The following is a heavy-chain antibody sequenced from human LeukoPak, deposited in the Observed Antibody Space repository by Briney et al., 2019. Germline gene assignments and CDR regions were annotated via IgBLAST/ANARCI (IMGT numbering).Heavy chain of an antibody. V-gene: IGHV4-39*07. CDR2: INHSGST. D-gene: IGHD3-10*01. CDR1: GGSISSSSYY. J-gene: IGHJ5*02. CDR3: ARRGLTMVRGVMERFDP. Sequence: SETLSLTCTVSGGSISSSSYYWGWIRQPPGKGLEWIGEINHSGSTNYNPSLKSRVTISVDTSKNQFSLKLSSVTAADTAVYYCARRGLTMVRGVMERFDPWGQGTLVTVSS.